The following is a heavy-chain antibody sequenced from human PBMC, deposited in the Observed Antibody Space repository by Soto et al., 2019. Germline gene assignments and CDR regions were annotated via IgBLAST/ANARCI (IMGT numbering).Heavy chain of an antibody. CDR3: ARRARPDFYYMDV. Sequence: LRLSCAASGFTLSGYAMDWVRQAPGKGLEYVSGISSNGVGTYFANSVQGRFTISRDNSKNTVYLQMGSLRPEDTAVYYCARRARPDFYYMDVWGKGTTVTVSS. D-gene: IGHD6-6*01. CDR1: GFTLSGYA. V-gene: IGHV3-64*01. CDR2: ISSNGVGT. J-gene: IGHJ6*03.